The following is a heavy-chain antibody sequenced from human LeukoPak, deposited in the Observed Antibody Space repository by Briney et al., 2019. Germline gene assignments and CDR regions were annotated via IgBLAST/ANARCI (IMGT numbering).Heavy chain of an antibody. Sequence: GGSLRLSCAASGFTFSSYAMHWVRQAPGKGLEWVAVISYDGSNKYYADSVKGRFTISRDNSKNTLYLQMNSLRPEDTAVYYCARSGYTTGWYIWYLDLWGRGTLVTVSS. J-gene: IGHJ2*01. D-gene: IGHD6-19*01. CDR2: ISYDGSNK. CDR1: GFTFSSYA. CDR3: ARSGYTTGWYIWYLDL. V-gene: IGHV3-30*04.